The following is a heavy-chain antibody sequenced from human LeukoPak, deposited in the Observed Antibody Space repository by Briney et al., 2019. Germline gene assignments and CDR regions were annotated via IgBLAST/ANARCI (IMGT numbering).Heavy chain of an antibody. Sequence: GASVKVSCKASGYTFTSYAMNWVRQAPGQGLEWMGWINTNTGNPTYAQGFTGRFVFSLDTSVSTTYLRISSLKAEDTAVYYCASGPSYSGSNEYFDYWGQGTLVTVSS. CDR3: ASGPSYSGSNEYFDY. CDR2: INTNTGNP. J-gene: IGHJ4*02. CDR1: GYTFTSYA. D-gene: IGHD1-26*01. V-gene: IGHV7-4-1*02.